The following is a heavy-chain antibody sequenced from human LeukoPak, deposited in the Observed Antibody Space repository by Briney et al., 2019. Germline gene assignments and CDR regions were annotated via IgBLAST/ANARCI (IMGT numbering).Heavy chain of an antibody. D-gene: IGHD6-13*01. V-gene: IGHV3-23*01. J-gene: IGHJ4*02. CDR2: IDGSGVTT. CDR1: GFTLSSNT. Sequence: GGSLRLSCAASGFTLSSNTMSWVRQAPGRGLAWVSAIDGSGVTTFYADSVKGRFTISRDNSKNTLFLQMNSLRAEDTAIYYCTKRTPGYSSSWCLDYWGQGTLVTVSS. CDR3: TKRTPGYSSSWCLDY.